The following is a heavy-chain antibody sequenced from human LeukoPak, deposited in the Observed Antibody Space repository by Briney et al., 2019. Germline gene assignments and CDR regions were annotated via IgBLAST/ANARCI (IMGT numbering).Heavy chain of an antibody. D-gene: IGHD6-19*01. Sequence: GGSLRLSCAASGFTFSSYAMSWVRQAPGKGLEWVSIISDNGGVTFYADSVKGRFTISRENSKNTLYLQMTSLRAEDTAMYYCAKDFIAMVGYMDVWGKGTTVTVSS. CDR2: ISDNGGVT. CDR1: GFTFSSYA. J-gene: IGHJ6*03. V-gene: IGHV3-23*01. CDR3: AKDFIAMVGYMDV.